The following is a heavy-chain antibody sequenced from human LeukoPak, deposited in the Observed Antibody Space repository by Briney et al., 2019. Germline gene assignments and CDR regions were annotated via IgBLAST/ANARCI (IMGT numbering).Heavy chain of an antibody. D-gene: IGHD3-10*01. V-gene: IGHV1-2*02. CDR2: INPNSGGT. CDR3: ARDQSRYTMVSYGMDV. Sequence: ASVKVSCKASGYTFTGYYMHWVRQAPGQGLAWMGWINPNSGGTNYAQKFQGRVTMTRDTSISTAYMELSRLRSDDTAVYYCARDQSRYTMVSYGMDVWGRGTTVTVSS. J-gene: IGHJ6*02. CDR1: GYTFTGYY.